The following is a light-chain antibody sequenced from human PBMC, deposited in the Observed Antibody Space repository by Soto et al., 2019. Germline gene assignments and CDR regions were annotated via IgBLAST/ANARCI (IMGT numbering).Light chain of an antibody. CDR1: QSVSSSY. J-gene: IGKJ4*01. CDR2: GAS. V-gene: IGKV3-20*01. Sequence: EIVLTQSPGTLSSPPGERATLSCRASQSVSSSYLAWYQQKPGQAPRLLIYGASSRATGIPDRFSGSGSGTDFTLTISRLEPEDFAVYYCQQYDCSPLTFGGGTKVEI. CDR3: QQYDCSPLT.